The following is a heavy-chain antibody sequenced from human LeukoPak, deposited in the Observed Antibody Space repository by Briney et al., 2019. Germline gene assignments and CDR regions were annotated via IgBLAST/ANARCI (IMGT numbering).Heavy chain of an antibody. CDR3: ARDLNGDFSLDS. D-gene: IGHD4-17*01. CDR1: GDSVSSKNSA. V-gene: IGHV6-1*01. J-gene: IGHJ4*02. Sequence: SQTLSLTCAISGDSVSSKNSAWNWIRLSPSRGLEWLGRTYYRSKWSKDYAVSVRSRITINPDTSKNQFSLQLNSVTPEDTAVYYCARDLNGDFSLDSWGQGTLVTVSS. CDR2: TYYRSKWSK.